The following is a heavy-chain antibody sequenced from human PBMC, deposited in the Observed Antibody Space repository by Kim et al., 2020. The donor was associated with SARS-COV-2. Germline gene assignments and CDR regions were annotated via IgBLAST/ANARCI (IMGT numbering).Heavy chain of an antibody. V-gene: IGHV7-4-1*02. D-gene: IGHD6-19*01. CDR3: ARGAVAGKRWGNFDY. CDR1: GYTFTSYA. J-gene: IGHJ4*02. Sequence: ASVKVSCKASGYTFTSYAMNWVRQAPGQGLEWMGWINTNTGNPTYAQGFTGRFVFSLDTSVSTAYLQISSLKAEDTAVYYCARGAVAGKRWGNFDYWGQGTLVTVSS. CDR2: INTNTGNP.